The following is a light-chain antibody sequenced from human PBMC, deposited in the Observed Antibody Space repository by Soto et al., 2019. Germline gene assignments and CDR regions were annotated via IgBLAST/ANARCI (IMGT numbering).Light chain of an antibody. CDR3: QQYSSSPIT. Sequence: EIVFTQCPVTLSLSPGARATLSCGTGRSVSSNYLAWYQQKPGLAPRLLIYDASSRATGIPDRFSGSGSGTDFTLTISRLEPEDFAVYYCQQYSSSPITFGQGTRLEI. CDR2: DAS. CDR1: RSVSSNY. J-gene: IGKJ5*01. V-gene: IGKV3D-20*01.